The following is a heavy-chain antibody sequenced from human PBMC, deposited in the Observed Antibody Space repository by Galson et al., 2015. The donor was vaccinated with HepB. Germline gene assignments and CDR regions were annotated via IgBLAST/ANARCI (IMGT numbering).Heavy chain of an antibody. V-gene: IGHV3-15*01. CDR1: GFTFNNSW. CDR2: IRTNTDGGTT. Sequence: SLRLSCAASGFTFNNSWMNWVRQAPGRGLEWVGRIRTNTDGGTTDYTAPVKGRFTISSDDSKNTLYLQMTSMKTEATAVYFCTAQYLGKRVFDIWGQGTMVTVSS. CDR3: TAQYLGKRVFDI. J-gene: IGHJ3*02. D-gene: IGHD2-2*01.